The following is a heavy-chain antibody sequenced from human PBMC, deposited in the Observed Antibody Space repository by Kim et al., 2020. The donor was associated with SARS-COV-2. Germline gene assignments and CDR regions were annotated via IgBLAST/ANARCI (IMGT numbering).Heavy chain of an antibody. V-gene: IGHV3-30*04. CDR2: ISYDGSNK. CDR3: ARDLVSVVVVITPYFDY. CDR1: GFTFSSYA. D-gene: IGHD3-22*01. J-gene: IGHJ4*01. Sequence: GGSLRLSCAASGFTFSSYAMHWVRQAPGKGLEWVAVISYDGSNKYYADSVKGRFTISRDNSKNTLYLQMNSLRAEDTAVYYCARDLVSVVVVITPYFDY.